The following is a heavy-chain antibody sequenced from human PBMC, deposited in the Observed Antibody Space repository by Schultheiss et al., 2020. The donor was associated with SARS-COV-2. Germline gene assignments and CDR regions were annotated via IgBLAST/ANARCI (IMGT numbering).Heavy chain of an antibody. CDR3: ARFPWDTAMVGAFYFDY. J-gene: IGHJ4*02. CDR1: GGSFSGYY. V-gene: IGHV4-34*01. Sequence: SQTLSLTCTVYGGSFSGYYWSWIRQPPGKGLEWIGEINHSGSTKYNSSLKSRVTISVDTSKNQFSLKLSSVTAADTAVYYCARFPWDTAMVGAFYFDYWGQGTLVTVSS. D-gene: IGHD5-18*01. CDR2: INHSGST.